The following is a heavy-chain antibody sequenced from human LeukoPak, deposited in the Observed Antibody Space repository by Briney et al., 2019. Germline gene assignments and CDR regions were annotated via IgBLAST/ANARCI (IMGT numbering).Heavy chain of an antibody. Sequence: GGSLRLSCAASGFTFSNYWMHWVRQAPGKGLVWVSRINSDGSSTSYADSVKGRFTISRDNAGNTLYLQMNSLRAEDAAVYYCAKVVRWFDPWGQGTLVTVSS. CDR1: GFTFSNYW. D-gene: IGHD2-2*01. J-gene: IGHJ5*02. CDR2: INSDGSST. V-gene: IGHV3-74*01. CDR3: AKVVRWFDP.